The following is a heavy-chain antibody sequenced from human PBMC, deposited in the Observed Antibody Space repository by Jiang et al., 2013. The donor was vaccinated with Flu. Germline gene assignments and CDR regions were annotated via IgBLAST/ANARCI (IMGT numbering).Heavy chain of an antibody. CDR3: VRGAPRLFDY. Sequence: QTLSLTCAISGDSVSSNSAAWNWIRQSPSRGLEWLGRTYYRSKWYTNYAISVEGRITIDPDTSKNQLSLQLNSVTPEDTAVYYCVRGAPRLFDYWGQGILVTVSS. V-gene: IGHV6-1*01. CDR2: TYYRSKWYT. J-gene: IGHJ4*02. CDR1: GDSVSSNSAA.